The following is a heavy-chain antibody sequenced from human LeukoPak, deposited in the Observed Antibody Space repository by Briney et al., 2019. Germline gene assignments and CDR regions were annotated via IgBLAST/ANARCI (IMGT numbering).Heavy chain of an antibody. V-gene: IGHV3-23*01. CDR2: ISGSGGHT. D-gene: IGHD2-21*01. J-gene: IGHJ4*02. CDR3: AKDGPCGDHEIDY. Sequence: GGSLRLSCAASGFTFSRYGMSWVRQAPGKGLEWVSVISGSGGHTYYADSVKGRFTISRDNSKNTLYLQMNSLRAEDTAVYYCAKDGPCGDHEIDYWGQGTLVTVSS. CDR1: GFTFSRYG.